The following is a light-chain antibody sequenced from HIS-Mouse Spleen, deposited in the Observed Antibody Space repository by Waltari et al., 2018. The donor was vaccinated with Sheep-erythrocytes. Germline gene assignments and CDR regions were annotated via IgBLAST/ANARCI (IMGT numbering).Light chain of an antibody. CDR1: KLGDKH. CDR2: QDS. J-gene: IGLJ2*01. CDR3: QAWDSSTAV. Sequence: SYELTQPPSVSVSPGPTASITCSGDKLGDKHACWYQQKPGQSPVLVIDQDSKRPSGIPERFSGSNSGNTATLTISGTQAMDEADYYCQAWDSSTAVFGGGTKLTVL. V-gene: IGLV3-1*01.